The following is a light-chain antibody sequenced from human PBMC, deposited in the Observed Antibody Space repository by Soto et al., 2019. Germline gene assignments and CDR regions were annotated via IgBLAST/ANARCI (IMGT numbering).Light chain of an antibody. CDR3: QQYATSRWT. CDR2: GAS. V-gene: IGKV3-20*01. J-gene: IGKJ1*01. CDR1: QSVSSAY. Sequence: ETVLTQSPGTLPLSPGDRATLSCRASQSVSSAYLAWYQQKPGQAPRLLIYGASSRAAGIPDRFSGSGSGIDFTLTISRLEPEDFAVYYCQQYATSRWTFGQGTKVELK.